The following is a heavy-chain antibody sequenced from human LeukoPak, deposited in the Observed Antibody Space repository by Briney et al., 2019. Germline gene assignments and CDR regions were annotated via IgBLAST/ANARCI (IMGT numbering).Heavy chain of an antibody. V-gene: IGHV3-21*01. CDR3: ARAIAYYYDSSGYHTDAFDI. CDR2: ISSSSSYI. J-gene: IGHJ3*02. D-gene: IGHD3-22*01. Sequence: GGSLRLSCAASGFTFSSYSMNWVRQAPGKGLEWVSSISSSSSYIYYADSVKGRFTISRDNAKNSLYLQMNSLRAEDTAVYYCARAIAYYYDSSGYHTDAFDIWGQGTMATVSS. CDR1: GFTFSSYS.